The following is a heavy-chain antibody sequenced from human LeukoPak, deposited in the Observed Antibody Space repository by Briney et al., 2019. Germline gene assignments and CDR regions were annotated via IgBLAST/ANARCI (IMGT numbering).Heavy chain of an antibody. V-gene: IGHV3-23*01. CDR3: AKTDRGSGLADYFHY. CDR1: GFTFSSYA. D-gene: IGHD3-10*01. Sequence: PGGSLRLSRAASGFTFSSYAMSWVRQAPGKGLEWVSAISGAGGSTYYADSVKGRFTISRDNSKNTLYLQMNSLRAEDTAVYYCAKTDRGSGLADYFHYWGQGTLVTVSS. CDR2: ISGAGGST. J-gene: IGHJ4*02.